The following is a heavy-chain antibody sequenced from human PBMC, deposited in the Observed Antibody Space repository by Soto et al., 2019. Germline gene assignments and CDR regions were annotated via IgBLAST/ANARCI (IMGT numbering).Heavy chain of an antibody. J-gene: IGHJ5*02. CDR2: ISGSGGST. Sequence: GSLRLSCAASGFTFSSYAMSWVRQAPGKGLEWVSAISGSGGSTYYADSVKGRFTISRDNSKNTLYLQMNSLRAEDTAVYYCEKGGLNYDFWSGYYNWFDPWGQGTLVTVSS. CDR1: GFTFSSYA. D-gene: IGHD3-3*01. V-gene: IGHV3-23*01. CDR3: EKGGLNYDFWSGYYNWFDP.